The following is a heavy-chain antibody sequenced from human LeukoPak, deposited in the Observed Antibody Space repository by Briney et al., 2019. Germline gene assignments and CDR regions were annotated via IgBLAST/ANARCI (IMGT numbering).Heavy chain of an antibody. CDR3: AKDLRHPYYYGSGSLSNPAY. CDR2: IRYDGSNK. V-gene: IGHV3-30*02. D-gene: IGHD3-10*01. Sequence: GGSLRLPCAASGFTFSSYGMHWVRQAPGKGLEWVAFIRYDGSNKYYADSVKGRFTISRDNSKNTLYLQMNSLRAEDTAVYYCAKDLRHPYYYGSGSLSNPAYWGQGTLVTVSS. CDR1: GFTFSSYG. J-gene: IGHJ4*02.